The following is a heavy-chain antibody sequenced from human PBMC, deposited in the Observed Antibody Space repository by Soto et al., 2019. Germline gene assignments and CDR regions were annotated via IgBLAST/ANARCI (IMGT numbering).Heavy chain of an antibody. V-gene: IGHV4-30-4*02. CDR3: ASGAPRGYRYDLFAY. Sequence: SGTLSLSCTVSGGSISSGDFYFGWIRQPPGKGLELIGNIYYSWSTYYNPSLRSRAIMSVDTSQNQFSLKLSSVTAADTAVYYCASGAPRGYRYDLFAYSGQRSLVTGS. J-gene: IGHJ4*02. D-gene: IGHD5-18*01. CDR2: IYYSWST. CDR1: GGSISSGDFY.